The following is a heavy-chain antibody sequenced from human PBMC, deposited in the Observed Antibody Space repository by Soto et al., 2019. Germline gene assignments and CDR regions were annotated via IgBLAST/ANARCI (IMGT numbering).Heavy chain of an antibody. J-gene: IGHJ6*02. CDR1: GYTFTAYY. D-gene: IGHD1-26*01. CDR2: INPNTGGT. Sequence: ASVKVSCKASGYTFTAYYLHWVRQAPGQGLEWMGWINPNTGGTNYAQKFQGSITMTRDTSLSTAYMELSWLTSDDTAVYYCARGDRGREMSGTYFYYYGVDVCGQGTTVTVYS. CDR3: ARGDRGREMSGTYFYYYGVDV. V-gene: IGHV1-2*02.